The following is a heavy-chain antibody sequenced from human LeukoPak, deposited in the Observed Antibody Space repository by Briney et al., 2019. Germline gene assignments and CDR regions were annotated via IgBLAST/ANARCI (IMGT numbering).Heavy chain of an antibody. CDR3: AGVVGDTAMANFDY. CDR1: GFTFSSYS. V-gene: IGHV3-21*01. J-gene: IGHJ4*02. D-gene: IGHD5-18*01. CDR2: ISSSSSYI. Sequence: PGGSLRLSCAASGFTFSSYSMNWVRQAPGKGLEWVSSISSSSSYIYYADSVKGRFTISRDNAKNSLYLQMNSLRAEDTAVYYCAGVVGDTAMANFDYWGQGTLVTVSS.